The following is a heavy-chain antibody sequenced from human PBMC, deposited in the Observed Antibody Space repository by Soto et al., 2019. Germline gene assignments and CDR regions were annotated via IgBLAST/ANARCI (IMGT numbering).Heavy chain of an antibody. D-gene: IGHD4-17*01. V-gene: IGHV1-69*01. J-gene: IGHJ3*02. CDR3: ARDGVDVSRTTVRQGALDI. CDR1: GGSFSTYG. Sequence: QVQLVQSGAEVKKPGSSVQVSCKASGGSFSTYGISWVRQAPGQGLEWMGGFLPVFTTAKYAQKFQGRVSITADESTYTADMELSSLRSEDTAVYFCARDGVDVSRTTVRQGALDIWGQGTGVTVSS. CDR2: FLPVFTTA.